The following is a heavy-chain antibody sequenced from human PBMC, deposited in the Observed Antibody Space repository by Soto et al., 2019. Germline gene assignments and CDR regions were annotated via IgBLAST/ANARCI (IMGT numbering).Heavy chain of an antibody. CDR3: AHRALGTVSDAFDI. Sequence: SGPTLVNPTQTLTLTCTFSGFSLSTSGVGVGWIRQPPGKALEWLALIFWNDDKRYSPSLKSRLTITKDTSKNQVVLTMTNMDPVDTATYPCAHRALGTVSDAFDIWGQGTMVTVSS. J-gene: IGHJ3*02. CDR1: GFSLSTSGVG. V-gene: IGHV2-5*01. D-gene: IGHD2-21*02. CDR2: IFWNDDK.